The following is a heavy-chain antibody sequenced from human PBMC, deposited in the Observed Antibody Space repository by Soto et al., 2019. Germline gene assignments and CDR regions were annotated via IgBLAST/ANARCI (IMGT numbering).Heavy chain of an antibody. CDR1: GYTFTTYA. Sequence: ASVKVSCKTSGYTFTTYAIHWVRQAPGEGLEWVGWVTAGSGDTKYAQKFQGRVTLTRDISASTAYMELSSLVSEDTAVYFCARVGKYYYDSSCYYPDGLYFDYWGQGTLVTVSS. CDR2: VTAGSGDT. D-gene: IGHD3-22*01. CDR3: ARVGKYYYDSSCYYPDGLYFDY. V-gene: IGHV1-3*01. J-gene: IGHJ4*02.